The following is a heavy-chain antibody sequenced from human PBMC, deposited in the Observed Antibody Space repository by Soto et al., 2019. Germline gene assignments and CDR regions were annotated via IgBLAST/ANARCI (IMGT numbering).Heavy chain of an antibody. CDR1: GGTFSSYT. J-gene: IGHJ4*02. CDR2: IIPIPGIA. CDR3: ARLGYCSSTSCSPLDY. V-gene: IGHV1-69*02. Sequence: SVKVSCKASGGTFSSYTISWVRQAPGQGLEWMGRIIPIPGIANYAQKFQGRVTITADKSTSTAYMELSSLRSEDTAVYYCARLGYCSSTSCSPLDYWGQGTLVTVSS. D-gene: IGHD2-2*01.